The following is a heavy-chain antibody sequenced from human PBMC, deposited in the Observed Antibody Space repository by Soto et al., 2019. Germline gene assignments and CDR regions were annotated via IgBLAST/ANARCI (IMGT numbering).Heavy chain of an antibody. CDR2: STPSPMFGTP. D-gene: IGHD2-2*01. CDR1: GGTFSNYA. J-gene: IGHJ5*02. CDR3: ARESHNIGVEPVTVLGPFTWFDP. V-gene: IGHV1-69*06. Sequence: QVQLVQSGAEVKKPGSSVKVSCKASGGTFSNYAISWIRQAPGQGLEWMGWSTPSPMFGTPNYAQKFQGRLTISAEKSTSTMYMELSSLTLADTAVYYCARESHNIGVEPVTVLGPFTWFDPLGQGTLVTVSS.